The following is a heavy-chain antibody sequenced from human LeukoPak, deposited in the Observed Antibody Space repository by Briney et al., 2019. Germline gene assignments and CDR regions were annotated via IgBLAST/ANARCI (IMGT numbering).Heavy chain of an antibody. J-gene: IGHJ4*02. Sequence: GGSLRLSCAASGFTSSSFGMHWVRQAPGKGLEWVAVIWYDASNKYYADSVKGRFTISRDNSKNTLYLQMNSLRGEDTAVYYCARVEAGRNTVVAATDFWGQGTLVTVSS. V-gene: IGHV3-33*01. CDR1: GFTSSSFG. CDR2: IWYDASNK. CDR3: ARVEAGRNTVVAATDF. D-gene: IGHD2-15*01.